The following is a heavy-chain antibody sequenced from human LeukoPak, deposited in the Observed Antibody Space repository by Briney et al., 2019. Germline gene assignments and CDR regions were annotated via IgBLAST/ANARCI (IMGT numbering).Heavy chain of an antibody. CDR3: ARGIADYYDSSGYYLDY. Sequence: ASVKVSCKASGYTFTSYAMNWVRQAPGQGLEWMGWINTNTGNPTYAQGFTGRFVFSLDTSVSTAYLQISSLKAEDTAVYYCARGIADYYDSSGYYLDYWGQGTLVTVSS. D-gene: IGHD3-22*01. CDR1: GYTFTSYA. J-gene: IGHJ4*02. CDR2: INTNTGNP. V-gene: IGHV7-4-1*02.